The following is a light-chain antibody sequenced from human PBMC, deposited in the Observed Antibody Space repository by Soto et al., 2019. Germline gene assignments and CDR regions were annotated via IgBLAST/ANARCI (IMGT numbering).Light chain of an antibody. V-gene: IGKV1-5*01. CDR3: QQYNGYSRT. CDR2: DVS. J-gene: IGKJ1*01. Sequence: DIQMTQSPSTLSASVGDRVTITCRASQSISDSLAWYQQKPGKAPDLLISDVSSLERGVASRFSGSGSGTEFTLTISSRQSDDFATYYCQQYNGYSRTFGQGTKVDIK. CDR1: QSISDS.